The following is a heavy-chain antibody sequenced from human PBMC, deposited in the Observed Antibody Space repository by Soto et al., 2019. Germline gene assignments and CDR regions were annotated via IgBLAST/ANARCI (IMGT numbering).Heavy chain of an antibody. Sequence: GGSLRLSCAASGFTFSNAWMNWVRQAPGKGLEWVGRIKSKTDGGTTDYAAPVKGRFTISRDDSKNTRYLQMNSLKTEDTAVYYCTTTVETYVDTAMDDAFDIWGQGTMVTVSS. V-gene: IGHV3-15*07. CDR2: IKSKTDGGTT. CDR3: TTTVETYVDTAMDDAFDI. D-gene: IGHD5-18*01. J-gene: IGHJ3*02. CDR1: GFTFSNAW.